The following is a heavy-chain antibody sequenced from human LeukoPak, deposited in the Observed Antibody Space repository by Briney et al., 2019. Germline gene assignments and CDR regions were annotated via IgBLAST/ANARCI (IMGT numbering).Heavy chain of an antibody. CDR2: IKPSGGDT. D-gene: IGHD1-1*01. V-gene: IGHV1-46*01. Sequence: ASVKVSCKTSGYTFTDYNLHWVRQAPGQRLEWMGIIKPSGGDTSYAQTFQGRVFMTRDTSTSTAYMELRSLRSDDTAVYYCARGPTNWNDWVYAFDIWGQGTMVTVSS. CDR1: GYTFTDYN. CDR3: ARGPTNWNDWVYAFDI. J-gene: IGHJ3*02.